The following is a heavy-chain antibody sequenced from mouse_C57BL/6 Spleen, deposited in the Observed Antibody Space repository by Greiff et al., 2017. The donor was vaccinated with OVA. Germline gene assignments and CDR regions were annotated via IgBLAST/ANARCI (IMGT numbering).Heavy chain of an antibody. Sequence: EVKLVESGPGLVKPSQSLSLTCSVTGYSITSGYYWNWIRQFPGNKLEWMGYISYDGSNNYNPSLKNRISITRDTSKNQFFLKLNSVTTEDTATYYCARVPFYYYGSSFLYYFDYWGQGTTLTVSS. J-gene: IGHJ2*01. CDR1: GYSITSGYY. V-gene: IGHV3-6*01. CDR2: ISYDGSN. D-gene: IGHD1-1*01. CDR3: ARVPFYYYGSSFLYYFDY.